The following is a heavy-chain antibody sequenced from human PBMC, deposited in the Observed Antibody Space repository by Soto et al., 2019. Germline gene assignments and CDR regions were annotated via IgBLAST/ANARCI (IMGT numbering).Heavy chain of an antibody. CDR2: IWYDGSNK. Sequence: GGSLRLSCAASGFTFSSYGMHWVRQAPGKGLEWVAVIWYDGSNKYYADSVKGRFTISRDNSKNTLYLQMNSLRAEDTAVYYCARGPHYYDSSGYYQEQRDYYYYGMDVWGQGTTVTVSS. CDR1: GFTFSSYG. J-gene: IGHJ6*02. CDR3: ARGPHYYDSSGYYQEQRDYYYYGMDV. V-gene: IGHV3-33*01. D-gene: IGHD3-22*01.